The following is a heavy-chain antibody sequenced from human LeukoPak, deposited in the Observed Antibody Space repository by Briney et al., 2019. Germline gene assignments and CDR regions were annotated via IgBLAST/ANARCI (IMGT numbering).Heavy chain of an antibody. J-gene: IGHJ4*02. Sequence: ASVKVSCKASGYTFTSYYMHWVRQAPGQGLEWMGIINPSGGSTSYAQKFQGRVTMTRDMSTSTVYMELSSLRSEDTAVYYCTRGNINYYYFDYWGQGTLVTVSS. CDR3: TRGNINYYYFDY. D-gene: IGHD1/OR15-1a*01. CDR1: GYTFTSYY. V-gene: IGHV1-46*01. CDR2: INPSGGST.